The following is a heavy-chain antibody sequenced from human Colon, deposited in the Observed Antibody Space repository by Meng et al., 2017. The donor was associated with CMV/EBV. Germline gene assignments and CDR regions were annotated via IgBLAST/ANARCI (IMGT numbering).Heavy chain of an antibody. D-gene: IGHD1-7*01. CDR3: ARDGGNYDFGNY. CDR2: ISWNSGSI. CDR1: GFDFDEYV. V-gene: IGHV3-9*01. Sequence: GGSLRLSCVASGFDFDEYVMHWVRLAPGKGLEWVSGISWNSGSIGYADSVKGRFTISRDNAKNSVYLQMNSLRAEDTALYHCARDGGNYDFGNYWGQGTLVTVSS. J-gene: IGHJ4*02.